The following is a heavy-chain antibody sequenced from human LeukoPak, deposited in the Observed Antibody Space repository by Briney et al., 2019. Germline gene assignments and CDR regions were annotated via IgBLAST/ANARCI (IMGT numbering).Heavy chain of an antibody. J-gene: IGHJ4*02. CDR2: ISAYNGNT. CDR3: ARDHIGILTGYHDY. V-gene: IGHV1-18*01. D-gene: IGHD3-9*01. Sequence: ASVKVSCKSSGYTFTSYGISWVRQAPGQGLEWMGWISAYNGNTNYAQKLQGRVTMTTDTSTSTAYMELRSLRSDDTAVYYCARDHIGILTGYHDYWGQGTLVTVSS. CDR1: GYTFTSYG.